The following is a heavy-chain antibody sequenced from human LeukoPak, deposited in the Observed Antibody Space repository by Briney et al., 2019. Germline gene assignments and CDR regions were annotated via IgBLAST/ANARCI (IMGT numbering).Heavy chain of an antibody. V-gene: IGHV3-21*01. CDR1: GFTFSSYS. D-gene: IGHD6-13*01. J-gene: IGHJ4*02. Sequence: GGSLRLSCAASGFTFSSYSMNWVRHAPKKGLEWVSSIISSSSYIYYADPVKGRFTISRDNAKNSLYLQMNSLKVENTAAYYCARDLGEQGNSGYDDYWGQGTRVTVSS. CDR3: ARDLGEQGNSGYDDY. CDR2: IISSSSYI.